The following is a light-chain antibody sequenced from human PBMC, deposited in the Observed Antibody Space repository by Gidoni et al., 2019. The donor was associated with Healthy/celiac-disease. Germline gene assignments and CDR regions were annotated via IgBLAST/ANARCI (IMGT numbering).Light chain of an antibody. CDR2: DAS. Sequence: EIVLTQSPATLSLSPGERATLSCRASQSVSSYLAWYQQKPGQAPRRLIYDASNRATGIPARFSGSGSGTDLTLTISSLEPEDFAVYYCQQRSNWPPLTFGGGTKVESK. J-gene: IGKJ4*01. CDR1: QSVSSY. V-gene: IGKV3-11*01. CDR3: QQRSNWPPLT.